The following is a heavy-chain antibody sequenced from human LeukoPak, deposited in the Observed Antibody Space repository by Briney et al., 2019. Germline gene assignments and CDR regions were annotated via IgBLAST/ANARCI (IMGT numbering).Heavy chain of an antibody. Sequence: PGGSLRLSCAASGLTFSNYAMSWVRQAPGKGLEWVSTITSSGTLTFYTDSVKGRFTISRDNYKDTLYLQMNSLRAEDTALYYCATETATTITTTGSYYWGQGTLVTVSS. CDR3: ATETATTITTTGSYY. J-gene: IGHJ4*02. D-gene: IGHD4-11*01. CDR2: ITSSGTLT. CDR1: GLTFSNYA. V-gene: IGHV3-23*01.